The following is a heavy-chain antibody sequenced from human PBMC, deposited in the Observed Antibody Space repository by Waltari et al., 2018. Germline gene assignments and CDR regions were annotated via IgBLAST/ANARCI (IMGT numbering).Heavy chain of an antibody. D-gene: IGHD3-10*01. V-gene: IGHV4-38-2*02. CDR2: IYHSGSI. CDR3: ARDLGVGDFDS. J-gene: IGHJ4*02. CDR1: GYSISSAYY. Sequence: QVQLQESGPGLVKPSETLSLTCAVSGYSISSAYYWGWSRQSPGKGLEWIGSIYHSGSIYYNPSLKSRVTILTDTSKNQFSLKLRSVTAADTAVYYCARDLGVGDFDSWGQGTLVTVSS.